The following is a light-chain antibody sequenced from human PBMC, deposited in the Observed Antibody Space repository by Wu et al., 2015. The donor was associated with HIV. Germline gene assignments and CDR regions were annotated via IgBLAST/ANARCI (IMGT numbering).Light chain of an antibody. CDR2: AAS. CDR3: QKYNTAPWT. J-gene: IGKJ1*01. CDR1: QGITNY. V-gene: IGKV1-27*01. Sequence: EIQMTQSPSSLSASVGDRVTITCRAGQGITNYLAWYQQKPGKVPKVLIYAASTLQSGVPSRFSGGGSGTDFTLTISSLQPEDVATYYCQKYNTAPWTFGQGTKVEMK.